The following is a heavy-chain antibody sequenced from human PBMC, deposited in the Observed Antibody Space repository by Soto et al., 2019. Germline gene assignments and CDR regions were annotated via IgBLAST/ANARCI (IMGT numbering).Heavy chain of an antibody. J-gene: IGHJ4*02. D-gene: IGHD2-8*01. CDR2: IYYSGTT. V-gene: IGHV4-31*03. CDR1: GGSVSSGGYY. CDR3: ARRALPQCINGVCYKDGFWDY. Sequence: QVQLQESGPGLVKPSQTLSLTCTVSGGSVSSGGYYWSWIRQHPGTGLEWIGYIYYSGTTYFNPSLKSRDSISLDTSKNEFSLKLTSVTAADTAVYYCARRALPQCINGVCYKDGFWDYWGQGALVTVSS.